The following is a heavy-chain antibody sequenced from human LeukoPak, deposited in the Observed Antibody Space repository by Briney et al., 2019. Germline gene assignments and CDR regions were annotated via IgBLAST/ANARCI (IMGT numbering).Heavy chain of an antibody. CDR3: ASRSSSWLY. Sequence: SSETLSLTCAVYGGSFSGYYWSWIRQPPGKGLEWIGEINHSGSTNYNPSLKSRVTISVDTSKNQFSLKLSSVTAADTAVYYCASRSSSWLYWGQGTLVTVSS. D-gene: IGHD6-13*01. CDR1: GGSFSGYY. J-gene: IGHJ4*02. V-gene: IGHV4-34*01. CDR2: INHSGST.